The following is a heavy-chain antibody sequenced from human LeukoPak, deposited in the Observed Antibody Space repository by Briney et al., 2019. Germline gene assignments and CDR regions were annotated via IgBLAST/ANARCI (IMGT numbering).Heavy chain of an antibody. J-gene: IGHJ3*02. D-gene: IGHD3-16*02. CDR2: MNPASGNT. CDR3: ARVPREIASI. V-gene: IGHV1-8*01. Sequence: GASVKVSCKASGYTFTSYDINWVRQATGQGLEWIGYMNPASGNTGYAQKFQGRVTMTTDTSISTAYMELSSLRSEDTAVYYCARVPREIASIWGQGTMVTVSS. CDR1: GYTFTSYD.